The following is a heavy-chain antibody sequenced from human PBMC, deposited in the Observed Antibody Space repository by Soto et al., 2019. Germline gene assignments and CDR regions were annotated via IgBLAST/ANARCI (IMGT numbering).Heavy chain of an antibody. V-gene: IGHV4-4*07. CDR1: RSPVSSYN. CDR3: ARASIATAGMGFAY. CDR2: IYPSGRT. J-gene: IGHJ4*02. Sequence: PSWRLSITCVVCRSPVSSYNWSWIRQPAGNGLEWIGLIYPSGRTNYNPSLMSRVTMTVATSKNQFSLKLSSVTAADTAVYFCARASIATAGMGFAYSGQRTL. D-gene: IGHD6-13*01.